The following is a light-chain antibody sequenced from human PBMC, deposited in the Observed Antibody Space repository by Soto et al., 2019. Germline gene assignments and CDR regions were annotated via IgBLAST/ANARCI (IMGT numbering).Light chain of an antibody. J-gene: IGKJ1*01. V-gene: IGKV1-5*03. CDR3: QQYNSYSET. Sequence: DTQMTQSPSTLSASVGDRVTITCRASQSISTWLVWYQQKSGKAPKLLMYEVSSLGSGVPSRFSGSGSGTEFTLTFSSLQPDDFATYYCQQYNSYSETFGQGTKVEI. CDR1: QSISTW. CDR2: EVS.